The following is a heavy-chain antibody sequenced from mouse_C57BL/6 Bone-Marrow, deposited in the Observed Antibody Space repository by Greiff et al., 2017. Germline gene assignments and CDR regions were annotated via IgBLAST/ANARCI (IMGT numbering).Heavy chain of an antibody. J-gene: IGHJ1*03. CDR2: IDPSDSYT. D-gene: IGHD1-1*01. V-gene: IGHV1-59*01. Sequence: QVQLQQPGAELVRPGTSVKLSCKASGYTFTSYWMHWVKQRPGQGLEWIGVIDPSDSYTNYNQKFKGKATLTVDTSSSTAYMQLSSLTSEDSAVYYCARWDYYGSSSTDWYCDVWGTGTTVTVSS. CDR1: GYTFTSYW. CDR3: ARWDYYGSSSTDWYCDV.